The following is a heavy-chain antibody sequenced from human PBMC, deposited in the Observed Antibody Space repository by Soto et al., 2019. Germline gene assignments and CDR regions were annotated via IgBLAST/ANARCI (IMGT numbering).Heavy chain of an antibody. Sequence: QVQLVQSGAEVKKPGASVKVSCKASGYTFTSHDINWMRQATGQGLEWMGWMNPNSGHTNYAQKYQHRDXMTRDTSISTAYMELTSLRSEDTAIYYCASDMSTTWGQGTLVIVSS. CDR2: MNPNSGHT. CDR3: ASDMSTT. CDR1: GYTFTSHD. J-gene: IGHJ5*02. D-gene: IGHD2-2*01. V-gene: IGHV1-8*01.